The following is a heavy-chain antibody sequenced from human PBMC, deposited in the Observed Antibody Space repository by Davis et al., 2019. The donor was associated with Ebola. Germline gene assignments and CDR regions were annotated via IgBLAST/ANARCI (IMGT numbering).Heavy chain of an antibody. CDR2: INHSGST. CDR1: GGSFSGYY. D-gene: IGHD6-13*01. Sequence: MPSETLSLTCTVYGGSFSGYYWSWIRQPPGKGLEWIGEINHSGSTNYNPSLKSRVTISVDTSKKQFSLKLSSVTAADTAVYYCARGYSSSWLVYYYYSMDVWGQGTTVTVSS. CDR3: ARGYSSSWLVYYYYSMDV. V-gene: IGHV4-34*01. J-gene: IGHJ6*02.